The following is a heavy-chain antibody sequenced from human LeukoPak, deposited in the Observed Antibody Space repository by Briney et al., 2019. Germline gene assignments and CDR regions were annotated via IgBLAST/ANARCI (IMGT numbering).Heavy chain of an antibody. V-gene: IGHV4-59*11. D-gene: IGHD3-10*01. CDR3: AKPPLGEFEDAFDI. J-gene: IGHJ3*02. CDR1: GGSISSHY. CDR2: IYYSGST. Sequence: SETLSLTCTVSGGSISSHYWSWIRQPPGKGLEWIGYIYYSGSTNYNPSLKSRVTISVDTSKNQFSLKLSSVTAADTAVYYCAKPPLGEFEDAFDIWGQGTMVTVSS.